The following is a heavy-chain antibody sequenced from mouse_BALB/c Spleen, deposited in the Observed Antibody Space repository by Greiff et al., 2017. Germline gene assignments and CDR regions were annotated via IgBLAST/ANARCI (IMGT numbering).Heavy chain of an antibody. V-gene: IGHV5-9*03. CDR3: ARFGNYLDY. Sequence: DVMLVESGGGLVKPGGSLKLSCAASGFTFSSYTMSWVRQTPEKRLEWVATISSGGGNTYYPDSVKGRFTISRDNAKNNLYLQMSSLRSEDTALYYCARFGNYLDYWGQGTTLTVSS. J-gene: IGHJ2*01. CDR2: ISSGGGNT. CDR1: GFTFSSYT. D-gene: IGHD1-1*02.